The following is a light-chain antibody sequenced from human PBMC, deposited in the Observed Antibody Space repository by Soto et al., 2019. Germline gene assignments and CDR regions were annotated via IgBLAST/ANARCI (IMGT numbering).Light chain of an antibody. CDR2: LNN. J-gene: IGLJ3*02. V-gene: IGLV1-40*01. CDR3: QSYDSSLSGWV. Sequence: QPVLTQPPSMSGAPGQRVTISCTGSSSNIGAGYDVHWYQQLPGTPPKLLIYLNNDRPSGVPDRFSGSKSGTSASLAITGLQAEDEADYYCQSYDSSLSGWVFGGGTKLTVL. CDR1: SSNIGAGYD.